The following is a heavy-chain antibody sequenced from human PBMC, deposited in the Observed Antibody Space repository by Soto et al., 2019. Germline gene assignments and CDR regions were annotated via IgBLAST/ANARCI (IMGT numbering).Heavy chain of an antibody. Sequence: PGGSLRLSCSASGFTFSSYAMHWVRQAPGKGLEYVSSISINGGSTHYADSVKGRFTISRDDSRNTQYLQMSSLRADDTAVYYCVKGEFYYDRSDYYPFDSWGQGTLVTVSA. D-gene: IGHD3-22*01. V-gene: IGHV3-64D*06. CDR1: GFTFSSYA. J-gene: IGHJ4*02. CDR3: VKGEFYYDRSDYYPFDS. CDR2: ISINGGST.